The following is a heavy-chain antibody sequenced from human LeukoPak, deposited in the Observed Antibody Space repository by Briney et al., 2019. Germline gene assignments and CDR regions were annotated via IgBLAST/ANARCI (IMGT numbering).Heavy chain of an antibody. Sequence: PSETLSLTCGVYGGSFSAYYWSWIRQPPGKGLEWIGESNHSGSTTYNPSLKSRVTISVDTSKNQFSLKLSSVTAADTAVYYCAIGRSLHCFDYWGQGTLVTVSS. CDR3: AIGRSLHCFDY. CDR2: SNHSGST. V-gene: IGHV4-34*01. CDR1: GGSFSAYY. J-gene: IGHJ4*02.